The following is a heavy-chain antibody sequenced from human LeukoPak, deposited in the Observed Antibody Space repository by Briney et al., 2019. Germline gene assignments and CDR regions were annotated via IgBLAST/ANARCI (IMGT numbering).Heavy chain of an antibody. CDR3: ARAVHYYDSTYDAFDI. J-gene: IGHJ3*02. D-gene: IGHD3-22*01. Sequence: GGSLRLSCAASGFTFSSYDMHWVRQATGKGLEWVSAIGTAGDTYYPGYVKGRFTIYRENAKNSLYLQMNSLRAGDTAVYYCARAVHYYDSTYDAFDIWGQGTMVTVSS. CDR1: GFTFSSYD. V-gene: IGHV3-13*01. CDR2: IGTAGDT.